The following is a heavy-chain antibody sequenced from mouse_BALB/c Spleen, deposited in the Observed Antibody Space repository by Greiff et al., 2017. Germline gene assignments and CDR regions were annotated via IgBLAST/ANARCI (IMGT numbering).Heavy chain of an antibody. V-gene: IGHV1-7*01. Sequence: QVQLQKPGAELVKPGASVKLSCKASGYTFTSYWMHWVKQRPGQGLEWIGYINPSTGYTEYNQKFKDKATLTADKSSSTAYMQLSSLTSEDSAVYYCARSGLRLGAMDYWGQGTSVTVSS. CDR3: ARSGLRLGAMDY. CDR2: INPSTGYT. J-gene: IGHJ4*01. CDR1: GYTFTSYW. D-gene: IGHD2-4*01.